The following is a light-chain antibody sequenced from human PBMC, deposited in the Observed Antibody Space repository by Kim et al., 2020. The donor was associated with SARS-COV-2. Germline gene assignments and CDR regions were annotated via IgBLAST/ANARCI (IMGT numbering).Light chain of an antibody. Sequence: LSPGERATLSGRASRSVRSYVAWYQRKPGQTPRLLIYDASNRATGIPARFSGSGSGTDFTLTISSLEPEDFAVYYCQQRSSWPLTFGGGTKVDIK. V-gene: IGKV3-11*01. CDR3: QQRSSWPLT. CDR1: RSVRSY. J-gene: IGKJ4*01. CDR2: DAS.